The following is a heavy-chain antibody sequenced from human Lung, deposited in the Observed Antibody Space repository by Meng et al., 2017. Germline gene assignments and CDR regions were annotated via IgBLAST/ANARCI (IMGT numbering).Heavy chain of an antibody. CDR3: ARFDLSSSGRGDY. CDR2: IFPSGST. CDR1: GGSITSSTW. V-gene: IGHV4-4*02. J-gene: IGHJ4*02. D-gene: IGHD1-26*01. Sequence: HPQVSGPVLVKPSRSLSLTCAVPGGSITSSTWWRWVRQPPGTGLDWFAEIFPSGSTTYNPPLVSRVTISVDKSKNQFSLKVYSVTAADTATYYCARFDLSSSGRGDYWGQGILVTVSS.